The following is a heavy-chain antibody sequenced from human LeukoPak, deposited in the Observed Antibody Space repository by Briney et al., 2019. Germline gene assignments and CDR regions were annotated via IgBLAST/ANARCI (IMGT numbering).Heavy chain of an antibody. CDR1: GYSFTTYW. Sequence: ASVKVSCKASGYSFTTYWIGWVRQAPGKGLEWMGIIYPADSSTEYSPSFQGQVTISVDKSVNTAYLQWSRLKASDTAMYYCAEQQGLYDAFEIWGQGTMVTVSS. V-gene: IGHV5-51*01. CDR3: AEQQGLYDAFEI. D-gene: IGHD6-13*01. CDR2: IYPADSST. J-gene: IGHJ3*02.